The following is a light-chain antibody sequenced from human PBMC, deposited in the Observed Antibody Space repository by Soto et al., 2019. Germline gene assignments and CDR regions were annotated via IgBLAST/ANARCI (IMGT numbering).Light chain of an antibody. Sequence: AIQVTQSPSSLSASVGDRVAITCRASQDIRGALAWYQQRPGKAPKLLIYDVSTLENEVPSRFRGSGSGTQFTLTISSLQPEDFGTYYCQQFNSYPITFGHGTRLEIK. CDR2: DVS. CDR1: QDIRGA. J-gene: IGKJ5*01. V-gene: IGKV1-13*02. CDR3: QQFNSYPIT.